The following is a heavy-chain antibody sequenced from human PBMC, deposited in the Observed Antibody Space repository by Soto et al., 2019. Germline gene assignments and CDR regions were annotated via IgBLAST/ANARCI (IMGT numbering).Heavy chain of an antibody. Sequence: SVKVSCKASGGTFSSYAISWVRQAPGQGLDWMGGIIPIFGTANYAQKFQGRVTITADESTSTAYMELSSLRSEDTAVYYCATGDSSGYDLDGAHDAFEIWG. CDR2: IIPIFGTA. CDR1: GGTFSSYA. V-gene: IGHV1-69*13. J-gene: IGHJ3*02. D-gene: IGHD3-22*01. CDR3: ATGDSSGYDLDGAHDAFEI.